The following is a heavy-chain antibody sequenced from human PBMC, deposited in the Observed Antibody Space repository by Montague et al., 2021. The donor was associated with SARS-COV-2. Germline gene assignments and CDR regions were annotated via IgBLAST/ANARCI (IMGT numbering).Heavy chain of an antibody. V-gene: IGHV6-1*01. J-gene: IGHJ4*02. Sequence: CAISGDSVSSHIAAWYWIRQSPSRGLEWLGRTYYRSKWYNDYAVSVRRRITISPDTSKNQFSLQLNSVTPEDTAVYYCTQERGPGRTTWHYFDYWGQGTLVTVSS. CDR3: TQERGPGRTTWHYFDY. CDR2: TYYRSKWYN. D-gene: IGHD1-14*01. CDR1: GDSVSSHIAA.